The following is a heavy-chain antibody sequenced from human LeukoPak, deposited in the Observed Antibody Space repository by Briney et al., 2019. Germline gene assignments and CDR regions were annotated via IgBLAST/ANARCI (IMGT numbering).Heavy chain of an antibody. D-gene: IGHD3-22*01. CDR2: INPNSGGT. V-gene: IGHV1-2*02. Sequence: ASVKVSCKASGYTFTSYGISWVRQAPGQGLEWMGWINPNSGGTNYAQKFQGRVTMTRDTSISTAYMELSRLRSDDTAVYYCAGIYDSSSYWGQGTLVTVSS. J-gene: IGHJ4*02. CDR1: GYTFTSYG. CDR3: AGIYDSSSY.